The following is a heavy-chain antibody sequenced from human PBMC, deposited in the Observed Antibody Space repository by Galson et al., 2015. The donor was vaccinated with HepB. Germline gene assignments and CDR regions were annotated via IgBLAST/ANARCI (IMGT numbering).Heavy chain of an antibody. J-gene: IGHJ5*02. CDR1: GFTFSDYY. D-gene: IGHD2-15*01. V-gene: IGHV3-11*01. CDR3: ARVIDCSGGSCPFGWFDP. Sequence: SLRLSCAASGFTFSDYYMSWIRQAPGKGLEWVSYISSSGSTIYYADSVKGRFTISRDNAKNSLYLQMNSLRAEDTAVYYCARVIDCSGGSCPFGWFDPWGQGTLVTVSS. CDR2: ISSSGSTI.